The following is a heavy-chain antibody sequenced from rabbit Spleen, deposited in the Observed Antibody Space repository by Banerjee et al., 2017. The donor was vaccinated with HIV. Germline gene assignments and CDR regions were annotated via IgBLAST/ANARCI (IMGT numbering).Heavy chain of an antibody. D-gene: IGHD2-1*01. CDR3: ARGSAAMTMVITGYYLSL. J-gene: IGHJ4*01. CDR1: GVSLNDKDV. Sequence: QEQLEESGGGLVKPEGSLTLTCKASGVSLNDKDVMCWVRQAPGKGLEWIACIYTGSSSTTYYASWAKGRFTISKTSSTTVTLQMTSLTAADTATYFCARGSAAMTMVITGYYLSLWGPGTLVTVS. CDR2: IYTGSSSTT. V-gene: IGHV1S45*01.